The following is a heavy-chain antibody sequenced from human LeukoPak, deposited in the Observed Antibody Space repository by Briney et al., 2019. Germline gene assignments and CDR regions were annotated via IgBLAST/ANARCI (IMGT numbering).Heavy chain of an antibody. J-gene: IGHJ6*02. D-gene: IGHD2-15*01. CDR1: GFTFNTYV. V-gene: IGHV3-33*01. Sequence: PGGSLRLSCAASGFTFNTYVMHWVRQAPGKGLEWVAVIWHDETNKYYADSMKGRFTISRDNSKNTLFLQMNSLRAEDTAVYYCARESRIVALSGSGMDVWGQGTTVIVSS. CDR2: IWHDETNK. CDR3: ARESRIVALSGSGMDV.